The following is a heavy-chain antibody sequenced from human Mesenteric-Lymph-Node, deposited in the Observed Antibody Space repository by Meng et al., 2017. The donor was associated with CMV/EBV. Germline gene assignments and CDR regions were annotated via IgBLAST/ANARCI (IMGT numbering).Heavy chain of an antibody. CDR3: ARDEYQLRKGSNYYYGMDV. CDR2: ISSSSSNI. CDR1: GFTFSSYS. J-gene: IGHJ6*02. D-gene: IGHD2-2*01. V-gene: IGHV3-48*04. Sequence: GGSLRLSCAASGFTFSSYSVNWVRQAPGKGLEWVSFISSSSSNIYNADSVKGRFTISRDNAKNSLFLQMNSLRAEDTAVYYCARDEYQLRKGSNYYYGMDVWGQGTTVTVSS.